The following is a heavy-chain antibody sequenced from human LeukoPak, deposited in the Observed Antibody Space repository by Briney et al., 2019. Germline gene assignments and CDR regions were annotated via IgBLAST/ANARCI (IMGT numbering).Heavy chain of an antibody. J-gene: IGHJ6*04. V-gene: IGHV4-38-2*01. CDR3: ASYYASGVSAYNYYGMDV. CDR1: GYSISSGYY. D-gene: IGHD3-10*01. CDR2: MSHNRGT. Sequence: SETLSLTCAVSGYSISSGYYWGWIRQPPGKGLEWIGIMSHNRGTYYNPSLKSRVSISMDTSKNQFSLRLSSVTAADTAVYYCASYYASGVSAYNYYGMDVWGKGTTVTVSS.